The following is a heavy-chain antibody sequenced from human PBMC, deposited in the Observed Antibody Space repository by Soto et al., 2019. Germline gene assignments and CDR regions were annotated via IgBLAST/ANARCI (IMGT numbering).Heavy chain of an antibody. CDR2: ISYDGSNK. D-gene: IGHD6-13*01. J-gene: IGHJ4*02. CDR1: GFTFSSYG. V-gene: IGHV3-30*18. CDR3: AKPGIAAAGTFDY. Sequence: QVQLVESGGGVVQPGRSLRLSCAASGFTFSSYGMHWVRQAPGKGLEWVAVISYDGSNKYYADSVKGRFTISRDNSKNTLYLQMNSLRAEDTAVYSCAKPGIAAAGTFDYWGQGTLVTVSS.